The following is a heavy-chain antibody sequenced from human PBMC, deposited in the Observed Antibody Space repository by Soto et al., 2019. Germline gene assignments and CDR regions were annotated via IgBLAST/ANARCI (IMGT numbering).Heavy chain of an antibody. CDR3: ARGPGYCSGGSCDPNWFDP. CDR1: GGSISSSSYY. CDR2: IYYSGST. J-gene: IGHJ5*02. V-gene: IGHV4-39*01. D-gene: IGHD2-15*01. Sequence: QLQLQESGPGLVKPSETLSLTCTVSGGSISSSSYYWGWIRQPPGKGLEWIGSIYYSGSTYYNPSLKSRVTISVDTSKNQFSLKLSTVTAADTAVHYCARGPGYCSGGSCDPNWFDPWGQGTLVTVSS.